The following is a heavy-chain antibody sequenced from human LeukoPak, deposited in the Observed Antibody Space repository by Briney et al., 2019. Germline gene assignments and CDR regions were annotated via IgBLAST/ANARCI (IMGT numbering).Heavy chain of an antibody. CDR2: IYYSGST. Sequence: SETLSITCTVSGGSISSYYWSWIRQPPGKGLEWIGYIYYSGSTNHNPSLKSRVTISVDTSKNQFSLKLSSVTAADTAVYYCAREIRGCCTNGVCYEVPWFDPWGQGTLVTVSS. CDR3: AREIRGCCTNGVCYEVPWFDP. D-gene: IGHD2-8*01. J-gene: IGHJ5*02. V-gene: IGHV4-59*01. CDR1: GGSISSYY.